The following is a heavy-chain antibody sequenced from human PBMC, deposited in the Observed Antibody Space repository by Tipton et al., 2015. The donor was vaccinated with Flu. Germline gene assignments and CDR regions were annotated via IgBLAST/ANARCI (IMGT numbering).Heavy chain of an antibody. V-gene: IGHV4-31*03. CDR3: ARYHCPNGICDSFDY. CDR1: GDSITSGGAY. J-gene: IGHJ4*02. CDR2: IYYSGST. Sequence: GLVKPSETLSLTCTVSGDSITSGGAYWTWIRQHPGKGLEWIGSIYYSGSTYYNPSLQSRLRISVDTSKNQFSLKLSSVTTADTAVYYCARYHCPNGICDSFDYWGQGTLVTVSS. D-gene: IGHD2-8*01.